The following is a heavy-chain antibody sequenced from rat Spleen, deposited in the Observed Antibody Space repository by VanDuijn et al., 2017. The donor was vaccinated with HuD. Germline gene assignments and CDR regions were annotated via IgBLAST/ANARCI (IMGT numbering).Heavy chain of an antibody. V-gene: IGHV2-45*01. CDR1: AFSLTVSS. CDR2: MWSGGSK. J-gene: IGHJ4*01. Sequence: QVQLKESGPTLVQPSQTLSLTCTVSAFSLTVSSSPWVRQLPGKGLERMGVMWSGGSKEYNSALKSRLSTSRDTSKNHIFLKMNSLQSEDTATYHCARSPGNGYVMDAWGQGASVTVSS. D-gene: IGHD5-1*01. CDR3: ARSPGNGYVMDA.